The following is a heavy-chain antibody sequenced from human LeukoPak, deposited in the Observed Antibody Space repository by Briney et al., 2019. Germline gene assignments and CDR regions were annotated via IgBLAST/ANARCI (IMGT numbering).Heavy chain of an antibody. Sequence: GGSLRLSCAASGFTFSSYSMNWVRQAPGKALEWVSSISGSSYHIYYADSVKGRFTISRDNANNLLYLQMNSLRAEDTAVYYCASGTIVGARGADNWGQGTLVTVSS. CDR2: ISGSSYHI. J-gene: IGHJ4*02. CDR3: ASGTIVGARGADN. CDR1: GFTFSSYS. V-gene: IGHV3-21*01. D-gene: IGHD1-26*01.